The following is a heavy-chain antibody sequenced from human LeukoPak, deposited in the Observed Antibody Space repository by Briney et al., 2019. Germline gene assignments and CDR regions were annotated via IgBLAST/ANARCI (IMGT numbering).Heavy chain of an antibody. CDR3: ARHTGSGSYLYYYYYMDV. V-gene: IGHV4-39*01. CDR1: GGSISRSYYY. Sequence: PSETLSLTCTVSGGSISRSYYYWGWIRQPPGKGLEWIGSIYYSGSTYYNPSLKSRVTISVDTSKNQFSLKLSSVTAADTAVYYCARHTGSGSYLYYYYYMDVWGKGTTVTISS. CDR2: IYYSGST. D-gene: IGHD3-10*01. J-gene: IGHJ6*03.